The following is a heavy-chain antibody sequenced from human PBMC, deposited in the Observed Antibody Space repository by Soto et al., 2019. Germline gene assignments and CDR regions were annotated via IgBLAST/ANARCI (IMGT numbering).Heavy chain of an antibody. J-gene: IGHJ6*02. Sequence: QVQLVQSGAEVKKPGASVKVSCKASGYTFTSYYMHWVRLAPGQGLEWMGIINPDGGGTSYAQQFQSRVIMTRSTSTSTVYMEMSRLRSENTAVYYCAVGSNYLIMDVWGQGTTVSVSS. CDR3: AVGSNYLIMDV. D-gene: IGHD4-4*01. CDR2: INPDGGGT. CDR1: GYTFTSYY. V-gene: IGHV1-46*03.